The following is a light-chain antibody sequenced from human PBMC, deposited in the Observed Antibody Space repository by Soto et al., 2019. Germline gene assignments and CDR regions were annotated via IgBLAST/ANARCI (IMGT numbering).Light chain of an antibody. CDR1: SSNIGAGYD. CDR2: SDT. Sequence: QSVLTQPASVSGAPGQRVTISCTGSSSNIGAGYDVHWYRQFPGTAPKLLIYSDTNRPSGVPDRFSGYKSGTSASLAIAGLQAEDEADYYCQSYDSSLSGSVVFGGGTKLTVL. CDR3: QSYDSSLSGSVV. J-gene: IGLJ2*01. V-gene: IGLV1-40*01.